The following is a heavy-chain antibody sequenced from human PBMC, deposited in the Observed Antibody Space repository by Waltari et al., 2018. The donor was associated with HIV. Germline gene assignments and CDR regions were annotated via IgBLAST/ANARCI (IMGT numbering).Heavy chain of an antibody. V-gene: IGHV4-59*01. CDR3: ARGGSGWYSAFDI. Sequence: QVQLQESGPGLVKPSETLSLTCTVPGDSISSYYWSWIRQPPGKGLEWIGYIYYSGYTNYNPSLKSRVTISVDASKNQFSLKMNSVTTADTAVYYCARGGSGWYSAFDIWGQGTMVTVSS. CDR1: GDSISSYY. CDR2: IYYSGYT. D-gene: IGHD6-19*01. J-gene: IGHJ3*02.